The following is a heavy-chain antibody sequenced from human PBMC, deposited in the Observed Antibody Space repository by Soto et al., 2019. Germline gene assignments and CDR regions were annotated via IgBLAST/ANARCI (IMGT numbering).Heavy chain of an antibody. V-gene: IGHV4-4*07. CDR2: IYPSGNT. J-gene: IGHJ6*02. CDR3: AGDEGYYYSGVDV. Sequence: SETLSLTCAVSGGSISSYYWSWIRQTAGKGLEWIGRIYPSGNTNYNPSLKSRVTMSIDTSKNQLSLKLRSVTAADTAVYFCAGDEGYYYSGVDVWGQGTAVTVSS. CDR1: GGSISSYY.